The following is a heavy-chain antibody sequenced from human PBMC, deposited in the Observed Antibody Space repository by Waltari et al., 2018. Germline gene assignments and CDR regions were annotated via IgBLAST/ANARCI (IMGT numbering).Heavy chain of an antibody. CDR3: ASNLIAAAGFVGY. V-gene: IGHV3-21*01. CDR1: GFTFSSYS. CDR2: ISSSSSYI. J-gene: IGHJ4*02. Sequence: EVQLVESGGGLVKPGGSLRLSCAASGFTFSSYSMNWVRQAPGKGLEWVSSISSSSSYIYYADSVKGRFTISRDNAKNSLYLQMNSLRAEDTAVYYCASNLIAAAGFVGYWGQGTLVTVSS. D-gene: IGHD6-13*01.